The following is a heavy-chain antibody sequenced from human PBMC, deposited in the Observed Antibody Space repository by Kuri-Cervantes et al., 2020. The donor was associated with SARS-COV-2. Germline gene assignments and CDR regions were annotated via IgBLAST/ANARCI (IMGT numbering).Heavy chain of an antibody. V-gene: IGHV3-33*01. CDR1: VFTFSNYG. D-gene: IGHD4-17*01. Sequence: GGSLRLSCAASVFTFSNYGMHWVRQAPGKGLEWVAVIWNDGSKKYYADSVKGRFTLSRDNAKNMLFLQMNSLRAEDTAVYYCARAATTVTTFNAFDIWGQGTMVTVSS. CDR3: ARAATTVTTFNAFDI. CDR2: IWNDGSKK. J-gene: IGHJ3*02.